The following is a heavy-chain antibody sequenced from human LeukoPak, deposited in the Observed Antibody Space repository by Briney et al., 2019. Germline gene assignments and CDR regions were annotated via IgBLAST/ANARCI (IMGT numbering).Heavy chain of an antibody. V-gene: IGHV4-61*02. Sequence: PSETLSLTCTVSGGSISSGGYYWSWIRQPAGKGLEWIGRIYTSGSTNDNPSLKSRVTISVDTSKNQFSLKLSSVTAADTAVYYCARHGSYGSGNYYNAPIDYWGQGTLVTVSS. CDR1: GGSISSGGYY. J-gene: IGHJ4*02. CDR3: ARHGSYGSGNYYNAPIDY. D-gene: IGHD3-10*01. CDR2: IYTSGST.